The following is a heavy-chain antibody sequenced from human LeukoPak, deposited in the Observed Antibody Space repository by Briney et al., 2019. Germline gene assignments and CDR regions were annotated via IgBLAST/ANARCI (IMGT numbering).Heavy chain of an antibody. Sequence: GGSLRLSCAVSGFTFSGHWMFWVRQAPGKVLEWVSGISGSGRSTFYADSVKGRFTISRDNSKSTLYLQMNSLRAADTAVYYCAKDTVNSGSSYWGQGTLVTVSS. D-gene: IGHD6-19*01. J-gene: IGHJ4*02. CDR3: AKDTVNSGSSY. CDR2: ISGSGRST. V-gene: IGHV3-23*01. CDR1: GFTFSGHW.